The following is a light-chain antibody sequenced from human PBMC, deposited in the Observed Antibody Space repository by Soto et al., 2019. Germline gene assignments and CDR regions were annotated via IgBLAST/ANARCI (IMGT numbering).Light chain of an antibody. CDR3: QQYGSAPLT. CDR2: AAS. CDR1: ESVSSNY. J-gene: IGKJ1*01. Sequence: EIVLTQSPGTLSSSPGERATLSCRASESVSSNYLAWYQQRPGQAPRLLIYAASNRARGIPDRFGGSGSGTDFTLTFSRLEPEDFAVYYCQQYGSAPLTFGQGTNV. V-gene: IGKV3-20*01.